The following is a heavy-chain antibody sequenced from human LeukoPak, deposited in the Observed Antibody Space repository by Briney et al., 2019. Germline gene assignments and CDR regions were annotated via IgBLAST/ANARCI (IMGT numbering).Heavy chain of an antibody. CDR3: ARGPYTIYGDYVFINWFDP. V-gene: IGHV3-21*01. D-gene: IGHD4-17*01. J-gene: IGHJ5*02. Sequence: GGSLRLSCAASGFTFSSYTMNWVRQAPGKGLEWVSSISSSSSYIYYADSVKGRFTISRDNAKNSLFLQMNSLRAEDTAVYYCARGPYTIYGDYVFINWFDPWGQGTLVTVSS. CDR2: ISSSSSYI. CDR1: GFTFSSYT.